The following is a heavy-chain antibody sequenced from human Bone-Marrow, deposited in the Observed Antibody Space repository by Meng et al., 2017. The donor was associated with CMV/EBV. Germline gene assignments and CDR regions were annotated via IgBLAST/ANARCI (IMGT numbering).Heavy chain of an antibody. D-gene: IGHD7-27*01. CDR3: AKVNWGGGHYYGMDV. J-gene: IGHJ6*02. CDR2: IYYSRST. V-gene: IGHV4-39*01. CDR1: GGSISSSSYY. Sequence: SETLSLTCTVSGGSISSSSYYWGWIRQPPGKGLEWIGSIYYSRSTYYNPSLKCRVTITVDTSKNQFSLKLSSVTAADTAVYYCAKVNWGGGHYYGMDVWGQGTTVTVSS.